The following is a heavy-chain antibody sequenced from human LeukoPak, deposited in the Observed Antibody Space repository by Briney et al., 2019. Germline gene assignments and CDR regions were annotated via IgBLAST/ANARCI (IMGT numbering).Heavy chain of an antibody. CDR1: GFIFSNYW. CDR2: IKEDGSEK. D-gene: IGHD1-26*01. V-gene: IGHV3-7*03. CDR3: ARGNSGSYSQDWFDP. J-gene: IGHJ5*02. Sequence: GGSLRLSCAASGFIFSNYWMTWVRQAPGKGLEWVANIKEDGSEKYYVDSVKGRSTISRDNAKNSLYLQMNSLRDDDMALYYCARGNSGSYSQDWFDPWGQGTLVTVSS.